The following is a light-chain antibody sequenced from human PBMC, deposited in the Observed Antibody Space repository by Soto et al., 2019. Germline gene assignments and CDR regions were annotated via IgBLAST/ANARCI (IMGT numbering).Light chain of an antibody. V-gene: IGLV1-40*01. CDR1: SSNIGAGYA. Sequence: QSVLTQPPSVSGAPGQRVTISCTGSSSNIGAGYAVHWYRQLPGTAPKLLMYRYSNRPSGVPDRFSGSKSGTSASLAITGLQAEDEADYYCQSYDRSLSGGLFGGGTKVTVL. CDR3: QSYDRSLSGGL. J-gene: IGLJ2*01. CDR2: RYS.